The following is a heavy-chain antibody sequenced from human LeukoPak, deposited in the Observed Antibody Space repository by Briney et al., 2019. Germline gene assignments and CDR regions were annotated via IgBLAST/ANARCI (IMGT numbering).Heavy chain of an antibody. J-gene: IGHJ4*02. V-gene: IGHV1-46*01. CDR1: GFTFTSSA. CDR2: INPSGGST. CDR3: ARTGSTYYYDSSGPLDY. D-gene: IGHD3-22*01. Sequence: ASVKVSCKASGFTFTSSAVHWVRQAPRQGLEWMGIINPSGGSTSYAQKFQGRVTMTRDTSTSTVYMELSSLRSEDTAVYYCARTGSTYYYDSSGPLDYWGQGTLVTVSS.